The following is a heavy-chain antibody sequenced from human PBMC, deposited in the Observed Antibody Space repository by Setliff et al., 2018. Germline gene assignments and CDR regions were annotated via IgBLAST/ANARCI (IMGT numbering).Heavy chain of an antibody. D-gene: IGHD4-17*01. CDR1: GGSLSSGPYY. V-gene: IGHV4-61*09. CDR3: ARGRLLYVGDSHYFDN. J-gene: IGHJ4*02. Sequence: TSETLSLTCTVSGGSLSSGPYYWTWVRQPAGKGLEWIGHIYIYTSGTTNYSPSLKSRVTISADTSKNQFSLQLTSVTATDTAVYYCARGRLLYVGDSHYFDNWGQGTLVT. CDR2: YIYTSGTT.